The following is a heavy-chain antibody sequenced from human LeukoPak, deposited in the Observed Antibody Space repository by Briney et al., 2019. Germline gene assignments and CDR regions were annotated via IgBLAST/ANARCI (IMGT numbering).Heavy chain of an antibody. CDR3: ARDRDYVWGSYRPFDY. V-gene: IGHV3-30-3*01. Sequence: PGGSLRLSCAASGFTFSSYAMPWVRQAPGKGLEWVAVISYDGSNKYYADSVKGRFTISRDNSKNTLYLQMNSLRAEDTAVYYCARDRDYVWGSYRPFDYWGQGTLVTVSS. D-gene: IGHD3-16*02. CDR1: GFTFSSYA. CDR2: ISYDGSNK. J-gene: IGHJ4*02.